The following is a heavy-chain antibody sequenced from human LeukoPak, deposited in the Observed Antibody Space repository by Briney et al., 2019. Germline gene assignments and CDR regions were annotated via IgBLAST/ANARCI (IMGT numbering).Heavy chain of an antibody. D-gene: IGHD4-17*01. Sequence: GGSLRLTCAASGFTFSSHAMSWVRQAPGKGLEWVSGISGSGGSTYYADSVKGRFTISRDNSKNTLYLQMNSLRAEDTAVYYCARGSYGDWDYYYGMDVWGQGTTVTVSS. CDR3: ARGSYGDWDYYYGMDV. V-gene: IGHV3-23*01. CDR1: GFTFSSHA. J-gene: IGHJ6*02. CDR2: ISGSGGST.